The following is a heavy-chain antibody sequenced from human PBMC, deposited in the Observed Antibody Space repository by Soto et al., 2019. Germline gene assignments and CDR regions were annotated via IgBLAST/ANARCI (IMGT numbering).Heavy chain of an antibody. CDR2: IYYSGNT. CDR3: ARDSPYYYESSGWGYFQR. D-gene: IGHD3-22*01. J-gene: IGHJ1*01. Sequence: LSLTCTVSGGSISSDDDFWSWIRQPPGKGLERIGHIYYSGNTYYNPSLKSRVTISVDTSKNQFSLKLSSVTAADTAVYYCARDSPYYYESSGWGYFQRWGQGTLVTVSS. CDR1: GGSISSDDDF. V-gene: IGHV4-30-4*01.